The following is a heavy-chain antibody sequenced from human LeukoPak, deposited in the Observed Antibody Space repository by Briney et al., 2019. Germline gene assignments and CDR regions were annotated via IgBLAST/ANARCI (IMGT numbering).Heavy chain of an antibody. V-gene: IGHV4-34*01. Sequence: SETLSLTCAVYGGSFSGYYWSWIRQPPGKGLEWIGEINHSGSTNYNPSLKSRVTISVDTSKNQFSLKLSSVTAADTAVYYCARCREGYYHYMDVWGKGTTVTVSS. J-gene: IGHJ6*03. D-gene: IGHD2-15*01. CDR3: ARCREGYYHYMDV. CDR2: INHSGST. CDR1: GGSFSGYY.